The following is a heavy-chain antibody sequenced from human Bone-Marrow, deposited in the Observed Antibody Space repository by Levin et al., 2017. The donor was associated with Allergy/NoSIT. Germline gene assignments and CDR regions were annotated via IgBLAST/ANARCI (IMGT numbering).Heavy chain of an antibody. CDR1: GFTFSSYA. J-gene: IGHJ4*02. Sequence: GGSLRLSCAASGFTFSSYAMHWVRQAPGKGLEWVAVISYDGSNKYYADSVKGRFTISRDNSKNTLYLQMNSLRAEDTAVYYCAREGEVEPQDVSLDYWGQGTLVTVSS. D-gene: IGHD1-14*01. CDR3: AREGEVEPQDVSLDY. V-gene: IGHV3-30-3*01. CDR2: ISYDGSNK.